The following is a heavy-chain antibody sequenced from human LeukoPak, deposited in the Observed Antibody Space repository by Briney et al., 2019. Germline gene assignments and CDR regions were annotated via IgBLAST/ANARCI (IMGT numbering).Heavy chain of an antibody. D-gene: IGHD1-1*01. J-gene: IGHJ4*02. CDR3: AKQENGLDS. Sequence: PGGSLRLSCAASGFTFSSYGMHWVRQAPGKGLEWVAVISSDGSNTHYAVSVRGRFTISRDNSENTLYLQINTLRAEDTAVYYCAKQENGLDSWGQGTLVTVSS. CDR1: GFTFSSYG. CDR2: ISSDGSNT. V-gene: IGHV3-30*18.